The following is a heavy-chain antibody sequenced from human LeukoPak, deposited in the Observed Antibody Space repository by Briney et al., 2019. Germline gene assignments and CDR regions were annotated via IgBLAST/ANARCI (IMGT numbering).Heavy chain of an antibody. CDR1: GASISGSTFY. D-gene: IGHD3-10*01. CDR3: TRHQTNNYGSGSPFDY. V-gene: IGHV4-39*01. Sequence: SETLSLTCTVSGASISGSTFYWAWIRQPPGKGLEWIGSIYYNGNTNYKPSLKSRVTISVDTSKNQFSLKVTSVTAADTAVYYCTRHQTNNYGSGSPFDYWGQGTLVTVSS. J-gene: IGHJ4*02. CDR2: IYYNGNT.